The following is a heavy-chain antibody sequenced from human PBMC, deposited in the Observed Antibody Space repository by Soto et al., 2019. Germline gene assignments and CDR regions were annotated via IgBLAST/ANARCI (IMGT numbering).Heavy chain of an antibody. CDR3: ARQIGIAVAVRWFDP. V-gene: IGHV4-39*01. CDR1: GGSISSSSYY. Sequence: SETLSLPCTVSGGSISSSSYYWGWIHKPPGKGLEWIGSIYYSGSTYYNPSLKSRVTISVDTSKNQFSMKLSSVTAADTAVYYCARQIGIAVAVRWFDPWGQGTLDTVSS. CDR2: IYYSGST. J-gene: IGHJ5*02. D-gene: IGHD6-19*01.